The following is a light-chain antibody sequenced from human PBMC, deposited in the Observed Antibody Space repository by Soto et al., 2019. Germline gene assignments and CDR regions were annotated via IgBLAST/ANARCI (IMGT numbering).Light chain of an antibody. Sequence: EIMMTQSPATLSVSPGEGGTLSCRASQSVSSALVWYQQKPGQAPRLLIYGASNRATDIPARFSGSGSGTDFTLTISSLQSEDFAVYYCQQYIEWPYIFGQGTRLEIK. V-gene: IGKV3-15*01. J-gene: IGKJ2*01. CDR2: GAS. CDR1: QSVSSA. CDR3: QQYIEWPYI.